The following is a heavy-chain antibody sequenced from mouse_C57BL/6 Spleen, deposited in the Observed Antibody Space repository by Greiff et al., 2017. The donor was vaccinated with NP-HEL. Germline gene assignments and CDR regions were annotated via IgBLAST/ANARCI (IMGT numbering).Heavy chain of an antibody. CDR1: GYSFSSSW. J-gene: IGHJ3*01. V-gene: IGHV1-82*01. D-gene: IGHD2-5*01. Sequence: VKLMESGPELVKPGASVKISCKASGYSFSSSWMNWVKQRPGKGLEWIGRIYPGDGDTNYNGKFKGKATLTADKSSSTAYMQLSSLTSEDSAVYFCERRSNYQAGFAYWGQGTLVTVSA. CDR3: ERRSNYQAGFAY. CDR2: IYPGDGDT.